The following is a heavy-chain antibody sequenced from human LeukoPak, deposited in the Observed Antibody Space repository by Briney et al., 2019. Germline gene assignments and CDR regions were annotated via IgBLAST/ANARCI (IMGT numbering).Heavy chain of an antibody. D-gene: IGHD6-19*01. CDR1: GGSISGTYY. J-gene: IGHJ4*02. CDR2: IYYSGST. V-gene: IGHV4-59*08. Sequence: SETLSLTCTVSGGSISGTYYWSWIRQPPGKGLEWIGYIYYSGSTNYNPSLKSRVTISVDTSKNQFSLKLSSVTAADTAVYYCARQSSGWYGGLDYWGQGTLVTVSS. CDR3: ARQSSGWYGGLDY.